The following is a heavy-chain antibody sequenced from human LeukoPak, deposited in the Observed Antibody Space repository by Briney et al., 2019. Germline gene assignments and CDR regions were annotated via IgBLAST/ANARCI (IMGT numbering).Heavy chain of an antibody. CDR3: ARRATDYYFDY. J-gene: IGHJ4*02. D-gene: IGHD5-12*01. Sequence: SETLSLTCTVSGGSISSYYWSWIRQPPGKGLEWIGYIYYSGSTNYNPSLKSRVTISVDTSKNQFSLKLSSVTAADTAVYYCARRATDYYFDYWGQGTLITVSS. CDR2: IYYSGST. CDR1: GGSISSYY. V-gene: IGHV4-59*01.